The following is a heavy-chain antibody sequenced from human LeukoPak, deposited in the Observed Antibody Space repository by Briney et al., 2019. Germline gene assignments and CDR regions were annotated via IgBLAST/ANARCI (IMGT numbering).Heavy chain of an antibody. D-gene: IGHD1-26*01. V-gene: IGHV3-30-3*01. Sequence: PGGSLTLSCTASGFPFSNYKMNWLRQSPGKGLEGVTVKSYEGSNKYYAVSVKPRHTIPREHQKHTLSAQMNTQSAGDTSVYYCARDMGEDGSYYLDYWGQGTLVTVSS. CDR1: GFPFSNYK. CDR2: KSYEGSNK. J-gene: IGHJ4*02. CDR3: ARDMGEDGSYYLDY.